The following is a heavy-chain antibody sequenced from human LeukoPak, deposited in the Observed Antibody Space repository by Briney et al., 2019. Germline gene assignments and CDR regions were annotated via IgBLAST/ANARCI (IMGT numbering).Heavy chain of an antibody. CDR1: GFTFDDYG. D-gene: IGHD2-2*01. Sequence: RPGGSLRLSCAASGFTFDDYGMSWVRQAPGKGLEWVSGINWNGGSTGYADSVKGRFTISRDNAKNSLYLQMNSLRAEDTALYYCARAKCSSTSCYGNYYYYMDVWGKGTTVTVPS. CDR2: INWNGGST. CDR3: ARAKCSSTSCYGNYYYYMDV. J-gene: IGHJ6*03. V-gene: IGHV3-20*04.